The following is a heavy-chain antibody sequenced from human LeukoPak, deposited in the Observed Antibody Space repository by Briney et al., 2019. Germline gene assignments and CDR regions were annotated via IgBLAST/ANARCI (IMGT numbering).Heavy chain of an antibody. J-gene: IGHJ4*02. CDR2: IIPIFATT. CDR3: ARGLSSITMVRGVIIRHFDY. V-gene: IGHV1-69*06. Sequence: ASVKVSCKASGGTFSNYAINWVRQAPGQGLEWMGGIIPIFATTHYAQKFQGRVTITADKSTTTAYMVLSSLRSEGTAVYYCARGLSSITMVRGVIIRHFDYWGQGSLVTVSS. D-gene: IGHD3-10*01. CDR1: GGTFSNYA.